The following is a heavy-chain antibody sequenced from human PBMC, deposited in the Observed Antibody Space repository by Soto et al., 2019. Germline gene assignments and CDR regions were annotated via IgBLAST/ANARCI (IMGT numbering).Heavy chain of an antibody. CDR3: ARDGYDGSGSPYPAY. CDR1: GGSMSEYF. V-gene: IGHV4-59*01. D-gene: IGHD3-10*01. Sequence: SETLSLTXSVSGGSMSEYFWSWIRQSPGKGLEWIGYIYYLGSTDYNPSLKSRVTISVDTSKRQFSLRLTSVTAADTAVYHCARDGYDGSGSPYPAYWGPGTQVTVSS. J-gene: IGHJ4*02. CDR2: IYYLGST.